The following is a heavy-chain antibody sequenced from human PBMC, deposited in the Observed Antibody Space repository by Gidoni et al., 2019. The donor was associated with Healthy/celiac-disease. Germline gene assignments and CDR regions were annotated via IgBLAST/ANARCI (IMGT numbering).Heavy chain of an antibody. J-gene: IGHJ4*02. CDR1: GFTFSSYA. D-gene: IGHD6-13*01. CDR2: IISNGGST. Sequence: VQLVESGGGLVQPGGSLRLSCSASGFTFSSYAMHWVRQAPGKGLEYVSAIISNGGSTYYADSVKGRFTISRDNSKNTLYLQMSSLRAEDTAVYYCVKGMRIAAAGTSGPPGDYWGQGTLVTVSS. CDR3: VKGMRIAAAGTSGPPGDY. V-gene: IGHV3-64D*09.